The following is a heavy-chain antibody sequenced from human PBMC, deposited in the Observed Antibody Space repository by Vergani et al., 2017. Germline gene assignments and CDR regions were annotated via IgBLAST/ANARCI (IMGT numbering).Heavy chain of an antibody. CDR1: GFTFRNFG. CDR2: IGKDGINT. Sequence: QVQLVESAGGVVQPGGSLRLSCAASGFTFRNFGMHWIRKAPGKGLEWLAYIGKDGINTRFRDAVKGRFTVSRDNSKAILYLQMYSLRSEDTALYYCAKYLRDSTDGLPDSWGTGTLVIVSS. D-gene: IGHD2-21*02. J-gene: IGHJ4*02. CDR3: AKYLRDSTDGLPDS. V-gene: IGHV3-30*02.